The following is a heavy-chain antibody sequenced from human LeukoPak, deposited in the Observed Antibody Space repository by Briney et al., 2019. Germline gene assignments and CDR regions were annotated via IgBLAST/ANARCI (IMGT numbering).Heavy chain of an antibody. V-gene: IGHV3-21*01. Sequence: PGGSLRLSCAASGFTFSTYTMNWVRQATGKGLEWVSSISSSSTYIYYADSVKGRFTISRDNAKNSLYLQMNSLRAEDTAVYYCARDEVYGEQYYFDYWGQGTLVTVSS. D-gene: IGHD4/OR15-4a*01. J-gene: IGHJ4*02. CDR3: ARDEVYGEQYYFDY. CDR1: GFTFSTYT. CDR2: ISSSSTYI.